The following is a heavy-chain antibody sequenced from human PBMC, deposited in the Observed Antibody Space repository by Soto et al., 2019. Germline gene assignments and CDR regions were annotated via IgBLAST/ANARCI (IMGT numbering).Heavy chain of an antibody. CDR2: IIPIFGTA. CDR3: ARGLVATAPLDY. CDR1: GGTFSSYA. J-gene: IGHJ4*02. Sequence: ASVKVSCKASGGTFSSYAISWVRQAPGQGLEWVGGIIPIFGTANYAQKFQGRVTITADKSTSTAYMELSSLRSEDTAVYYCARGLVATAPLDYWGQGTVVTVS. V-gene: IGHV1-69*06. D-gene: IGHD5-12*01.